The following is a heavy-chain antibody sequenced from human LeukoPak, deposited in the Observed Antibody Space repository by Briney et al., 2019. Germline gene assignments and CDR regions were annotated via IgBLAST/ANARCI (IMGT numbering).Heavy chain of an antibody. CDR1: GFTSTNFA. V-gene: IGHV1-58*01. J-gene: IGHJ4*02. CDR2: IIVGSGAT. CDR3: AADLSNPRMGASYLDS. D-gene: IGHD3-16*01. Sequence: ASVKVSCKASGFTSTNFAVQWVRQARGQRLERIGWIIVGSGATKCAQDFQERVTITRDLSTSTLHMELRSLTSEDTAVYYCAADLSNPRMGASYLDSWGQGTLVTVSS.